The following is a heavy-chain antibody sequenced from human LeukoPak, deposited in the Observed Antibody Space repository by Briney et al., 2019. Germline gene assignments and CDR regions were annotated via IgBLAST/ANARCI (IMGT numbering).Heavy chain of an antibody. V-gene: IGHV3-48*03. CDR2: ISSGGSTI. CDR3: ARRTYHYDSSGYSTNY. Sequence: PGGSLRLSCAASGFTLSSYEMNWVRQAPGKGLEWVSYISSGGSTIFYADSVKGRFTISRDNAKNSLYLQMNSLRAEDTAVYYCARRTYHYDSSGYSTNYWGQGTLVSVSS. CDR1: GFTLSSYE. J-gene: IGHJ4*02. D-gene: IGHD3-22*01.